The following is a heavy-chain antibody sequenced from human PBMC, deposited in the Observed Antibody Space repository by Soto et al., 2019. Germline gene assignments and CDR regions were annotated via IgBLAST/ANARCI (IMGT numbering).Heavy chain of an antibody. D-gene: IGHD3-10*01. CDR1: GGTFSSYA. V-gene: IGHV1-69*01. CDR2: IIPIFGTA. CDR3: ARASMVRGVYHYYGMDV. J-gene: IGHJ6*02. Sequence: QVQLVQSGAEVKKPGSSVKVSCKASGGTFSSYAISWVRQAPGQGLEWMGGIIPIFGTANYAQKFQGRVTITADESTSTAYMELSSRRSEDTAVYYCARASMVRGVYHYYGMDVWGQGTTVTVSS.